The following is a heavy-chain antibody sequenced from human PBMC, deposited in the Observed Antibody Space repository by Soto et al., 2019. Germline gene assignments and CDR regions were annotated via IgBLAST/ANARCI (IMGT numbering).Heavy chain of an antibody. D-gene: IGHD2-8*02. CDR3: TTPDLVASGDT. Sequence: GGSLRLSCAASGFIFSDFYMTWIRQAPGKGLEWVSYISSSGSSTNYADSVKGRFTISRDNSKNMLYLQINNLKTEDTGVYYCTTPDLVASGDTWGQGTMVTVSS. CDR2: ISSSGSST. V-gene: IGHV3-11*03. J-gene: IGHJ3*02. CDR1: GFIFSDFY.